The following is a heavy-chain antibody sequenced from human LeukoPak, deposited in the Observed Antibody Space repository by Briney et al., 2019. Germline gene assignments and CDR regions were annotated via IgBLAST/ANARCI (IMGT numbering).Heavy chain of an antibody. Sequence: GGSLRLSCAASGFTFSSYAMSWVRQAPGKGLEWVSTISGSGGSTYYADSVKGRFTISRDNSKNTLYLQMNSLRAEDTAVYYCAKNAYSYGTQNVDYWGQGSLVTVSS. J-gene: IGHJ4*02. CDR3: AKNAYSYGTQNVDY. V-gene: IGHV3-23*01. CDR1: GFTFSSYA. CDR2: ISGSGGST. D-gene: IGHD5-18*01.